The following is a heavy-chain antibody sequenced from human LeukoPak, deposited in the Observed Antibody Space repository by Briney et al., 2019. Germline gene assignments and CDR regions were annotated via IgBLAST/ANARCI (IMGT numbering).Heavy chain of an antibody. D-gene: IGHD6-6*01. J-gene: IGHJ4*02. V-gene: IGHV3-30*02. Sequence: GGSLRLSCAASGFTFSSYGMHWVRQAPGKGLEWVAFIRYDGSNKYYADSVKGRFTISRDNSKNTLYLQMNSLRAEDTAVYYCAKDLREYSSSSLLDYWGQGTLVTVSS. CDR2: IRYDGSNK. CDR1: GFTFSSYG. CDR3: AKDLREYSSSSLLDY.